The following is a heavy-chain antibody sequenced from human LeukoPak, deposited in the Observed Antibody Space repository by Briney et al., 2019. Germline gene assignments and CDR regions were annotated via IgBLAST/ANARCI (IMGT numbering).Heavy chain of an antibody. Sequence: PGGSLRLSCAASGFTSSSYWMHWVRQAPGKGLEWVSGISWNSGSIGYADSVKGRFTISRDNAKNSLYLQMNSLRAEDTALYYCAKALYRYCSGGSCYSDYWGQGTLVTVSS. CDR1: GFTSSSYW. CDR3: AKALYRYCSGGSCYSDY. V-gene: IGHV3-9*02. CDR2: ISWNSGSI. D-gene: IGHD2-15*01. J-gene: IGHJ4*02.